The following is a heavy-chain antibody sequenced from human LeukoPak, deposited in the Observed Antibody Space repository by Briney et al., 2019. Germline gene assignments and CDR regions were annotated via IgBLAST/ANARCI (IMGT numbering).Heavy chain of an antibody. D-gene: IGHD6-19*01. CDR1: VYTFTGDY. J-gene: IGHJ6*02. CDR3: ARAGAVAEVRYGMAG. Sequence: ASVKVSCKASVYTFTGDYMHWGREAPGQGRGWMGWINPNIGGTNYAQKFQGRVTMTWDTSIRTAYMERSRLRSDDTAVYYCARAGAVAEVRYGMAGWGQGTTVTVSS. V-gene: IGHV1-2*02. CDR2: INPNIGGT.